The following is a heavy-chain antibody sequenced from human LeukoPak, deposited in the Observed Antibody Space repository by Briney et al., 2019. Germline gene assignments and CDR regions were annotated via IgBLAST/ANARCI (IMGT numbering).Heavy chain of an antibody. CDR1: GYTFTGYY. V-gene: IGHV1-2*02. J-gene: IGHJ4*02. CDR3: ARSRGGIAAAGSDY. Sequence: ASVKVSCKASGYTFTGYYMHWVRQAPGQGLGWVGWINPNSGGTNYAQKFQRRVTMTRDTSISTAYMELSRLRSDDTAVYYCARSRGGIAAAGSDYWGQGTLVTVSS. D-gene: IGHD6-13*01. CDR2: INPNSGGT.